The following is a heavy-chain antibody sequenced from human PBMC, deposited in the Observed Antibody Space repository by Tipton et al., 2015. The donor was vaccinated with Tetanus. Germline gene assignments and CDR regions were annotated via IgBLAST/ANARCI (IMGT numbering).Heavy chain of an antibody. CDR3: ARGSSVWSWYMQH. J-gene: IGHJ1*01. CDR1: GGSVNSGRYY. V-gene: IGHV4-61*01. CDR2: FSYSGSS. Sequence: TLSLTCTVSGGSVNSGRYYWTWIRQPPGKGLEWIGYFSYSGSSNYNPSLKSRVTISGDTSKNQFSLKLSSVTPADAAVYYCARGSSVWSWYMQHWGQVTLVTVSS. D-gene: IGHD2-2*01.